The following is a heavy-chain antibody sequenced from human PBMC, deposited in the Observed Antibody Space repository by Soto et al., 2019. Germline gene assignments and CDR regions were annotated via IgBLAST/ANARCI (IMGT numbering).Heavy chain of an antibody. CDR1: GDSVSRNSAA. D-gene: IGHD3-22*01. CDR2: TYYRSKWYN. Sequence: SQTLSLTCAISGDSVSRNSAAWNWIRQSPSRGLEWLGRTYYRSKWYNDCAVSVKSRTTINPDTSKNQFSLQLNSVTPEDTAVYYCARDVYYYDSSGSNWFDPWGQGTLVTVSS. V-gene: IGHV6-1*01. CDR3: ARDVYYYDSSGSNWFDP. J-gene: IGHJ5*02.